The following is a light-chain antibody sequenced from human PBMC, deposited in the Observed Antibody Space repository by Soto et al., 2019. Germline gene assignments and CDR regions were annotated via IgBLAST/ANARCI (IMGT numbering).Light chain of an antibody. V-gene: IGKV2-28*01. Sequence: EIVMTQSPLSLPVTPGEPASISCRSSQSLLQSNGNNQLGWVLQKPGQSPQLLMYLGSSRASGVPDRFSGSGSGTDFTLKISRVEPEDVGVYYCMQVLQTPPTFGGGTKVVIK. J-gene: IGKJ4*01. CDR2: LGS. CDR1: QSLLQSNGNNQ. CDR3: MQVLQTPPT.